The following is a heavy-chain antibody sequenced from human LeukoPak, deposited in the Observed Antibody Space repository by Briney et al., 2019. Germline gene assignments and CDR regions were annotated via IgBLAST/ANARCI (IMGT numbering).Heavy chain of an antibody. V-gene: IGHV3-20*04. Sequence: GGSLRLSCAASGLTFDDYGMSWVRQAPGKGLEWVSGINWNGGSTGYADSVKGRFTISRDNAKNSLYLQMNSLRAEDTALYYCARDTRVYYYDSSGFMDVWGKGTTVTVSS. CDR2: INWNGGST. CDR3: ARDTRVYYYDSSGFMDV. D-gene: IGHD3-22*01. J-gene: IGHJ6*03. CDR1: GLTFDDYG.